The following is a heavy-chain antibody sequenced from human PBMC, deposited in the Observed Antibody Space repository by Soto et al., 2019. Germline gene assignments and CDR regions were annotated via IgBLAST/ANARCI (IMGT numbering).Heavy chain of an antibody. V-gene: IGHV4-34*01. CDR1: GGSFSGYY. Sequence: SETLSLTCAVYGGSFSGYYWSWIRRPPGKGLEWIGEINHSGSTNYNPSLKSRVTISVDTSKNQFSLKLSSVTAADTAVYYCARATKVLGYCSRAGGYYYMHVWCKATTVTVS. J-gene: IGHJ6*03. CDR2: INHSGST. CDR3: ARATKVLGYCSRAGGYYYMHV. D-gene: IGHD6-13*01.